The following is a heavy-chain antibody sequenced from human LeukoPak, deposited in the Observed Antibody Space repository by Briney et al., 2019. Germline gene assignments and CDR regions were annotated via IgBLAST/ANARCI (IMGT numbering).Heavy chain of an antibody. V-gene: IGHV3-21*01. CDR2: ISSSNNYI. CDR3: ARGISSSWYGVAFDI. D-gene: IGHD6-13*01. Sequence: GGSLRLSCAASGFTFSSYNMNWVRQVPGKGLEWVSSISSSNNYIYYADSVKGRFTISRDNAKNSLYLQMNSLRAEDTAVYYCARGISSSWYGVAFDIWGQGTMVTVSS. CDR1: GFTFSSYN. J-gene: IGHJ3*02.